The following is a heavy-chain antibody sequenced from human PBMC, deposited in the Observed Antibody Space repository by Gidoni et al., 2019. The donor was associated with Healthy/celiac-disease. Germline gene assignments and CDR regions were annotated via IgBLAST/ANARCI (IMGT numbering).Heavy chain of an antibody. CDR3: ARGPIYCSGGSCYFQAFDY. Sequence: QVQLVQSGAEVKKPGASVKVSCKASGYTFTSSALPWVRQAPGQRLEWMGWINAGNGNTKYAQKFQGRVNITRDTSASTAYMELSSLRSEDTAVYYCARGPIYCSGGSCYFQAFDYWGQGTLVTVSS. CDR1: GYTFTSSA. J-gene: IGHJ4*02. V-gene: IGHV1-3*01. CDR2: INAGNGNT. D-gene: IGHD2-15*01.